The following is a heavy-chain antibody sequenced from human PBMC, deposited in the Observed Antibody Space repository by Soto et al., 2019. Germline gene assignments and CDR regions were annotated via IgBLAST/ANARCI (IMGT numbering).Heavy chain of an antibody. CDR3: ARYYYGSGSYPDY. CDR1: GGSFSVYY. Sequence: SETLSLTCAVYGGSFSVYYWSWIRQPPGKGLEWIGEINHSGSTNYNPSLKSRVTISVDTSKNQFSLKLSSVTAADTAVYYCARYYYGSGSYPDYWGQGTPVTVSS. V-gene: IGHV4-34*01. D-gene: IGHD3-10*01. CDR2: INHSGST. J-gene: IGHJ4*02.